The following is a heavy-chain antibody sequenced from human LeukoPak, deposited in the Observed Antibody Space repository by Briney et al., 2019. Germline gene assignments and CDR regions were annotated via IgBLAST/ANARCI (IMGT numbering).Heavy chain of an antibody. CDR1: GFTFSSYS. CDR3: ARDVAVAGSYGPGWYFDL. Sequence: GGSLRLSCAASGFTFSSYSMNWVRQAPGKGLEWVSYISSSSSTIYYADSVKGRFTISRDNAKNSLYLQMNSLRAEDTAVYYCARDVAVAGSYGPGWYFDLWGRGTLVTVSS. D-gene: IGHD6-19*01. V-gene: IGHV3-48*04. J-gene: IGHJ2*01. CDR2: ISSSSSTI.